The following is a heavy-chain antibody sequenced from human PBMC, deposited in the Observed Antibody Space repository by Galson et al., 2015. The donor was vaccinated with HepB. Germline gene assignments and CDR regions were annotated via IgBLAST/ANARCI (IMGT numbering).Heavy chain of an antibody. J-gene: IGHJ4*02. CDR2: LSGGSRTI. V-gene: IGHV3-48*04. D-gene: IGHD2-15*01. CDR1: GFTFSSYS. Sequence: SLRLSCATSGFTFSSYSMNWVRQAPGKGLEWISYLSGGSRTIFYADSVKGRFTISGDYAKNSLHLQMNSLRVEDTALYYCARSYCSGGRCYYIDYWGQGVLVTVSS. CDR3: ARSYCSGGRCYYIDY.